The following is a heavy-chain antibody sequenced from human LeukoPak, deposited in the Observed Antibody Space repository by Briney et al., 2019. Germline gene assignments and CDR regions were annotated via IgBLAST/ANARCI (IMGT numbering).Heavy chain of an antibody. CDR3: AKRYSSSWCIDY. J-gene: IGHJ4*02. CDR1: GFTFSTYE. V-gene: IGHV3-48*03. D-gene: IGHD6-13*01. CDR2: ISSRDSTI. Sequence: GGSLRLSCAASGFTFSTYEMNWVRQAPGKGLEWVSYISSRDSTIYYADSVKGRFTISRDNAKNSLYLQMNSLRAEDTALYYCAKRYSSSWCIDYWGQGTLVTASS.